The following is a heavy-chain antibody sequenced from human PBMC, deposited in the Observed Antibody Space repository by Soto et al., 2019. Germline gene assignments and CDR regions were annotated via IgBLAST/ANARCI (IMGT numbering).Heavy chain of an antibody. CDR2: IDPSDSYT. Sequence: PGESLKISCKGSGYSFTSYWISWVRQMPGKGLEWMGRIDPSDSYTNYSPSFQGHVTISADKSISTAYLQWSSLKASDTAMYYCARHRIGIAAAGHYYYHGMDVWGQGTTVTVSS. V-gene: IGHV5-10-1*01. CDR3: ARHRIGIAAAGHYYYHGMDV. CDR1: GYSFTSYW. D-gene: IGHD6-13*01. J-gene: IGHJ6*01.